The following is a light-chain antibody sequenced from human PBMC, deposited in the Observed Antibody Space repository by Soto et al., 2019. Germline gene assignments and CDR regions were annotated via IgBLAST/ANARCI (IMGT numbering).Light chain of an antibody. V-gene: IGLV2-8*01. CDR3: SSYAGSKDLV. J-gene: IGLJ3*02. CDR2: EVT. CDR1: SGDVGGRDY. Sequence: QSVLTQPPSASGSPGQSVTISCTGTSGDVGGRDYVSWYQQHPGEAPKLMIYEVTKRSSGVPDRFSGSKSGNTASLTVSGLQAEDEADYYCSSYAGSKDLVFGRGTKVTVL.